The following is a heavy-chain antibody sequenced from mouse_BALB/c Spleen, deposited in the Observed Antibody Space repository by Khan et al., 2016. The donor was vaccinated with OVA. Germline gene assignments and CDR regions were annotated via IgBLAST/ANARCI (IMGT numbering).Heavy chain of an antibody. Sequence: EVELVESGGGLVKPGGSLKLSCSASGFTFSTFVMSWVRQTPEKRLEWVATISSAGTYTYYSDSVKGRFTISRDNAKNTLYLQMNSLRSEDTAMYYGTNGNYGWFAYWGQGTLVTVSA. CDR3: TNGNYGWFAY. CDR2: ISSAGTYT. J-gene: IGHJ3*01. V-gene: IGHV5-9-1*01. D-gene: IGHD2-1*01. CDR1: GFTFSTFV.